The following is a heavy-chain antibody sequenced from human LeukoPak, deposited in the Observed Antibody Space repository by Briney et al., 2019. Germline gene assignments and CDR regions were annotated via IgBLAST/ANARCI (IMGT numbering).Heavy chain of an antibody. V-gene: IGHV3-23*01. CDR2: ISGSGGST. D-gene: IGHD2-2*01. J-gene: IGHJ6*02. Sequence: GALRLSCVASGFTFSSYSMNWVRQAPGKGLEWVSAISGSGGSTYYADSVKGRFTISRDNSKNTLYLQMNSLRAEDTAVYYCATKPTYCSSTSCYYYYGMDVWGQGTTVTVSS. CDR3: ATKPTYCSSTSCYYYYGMDV. CDR1: GFTFSSYS.